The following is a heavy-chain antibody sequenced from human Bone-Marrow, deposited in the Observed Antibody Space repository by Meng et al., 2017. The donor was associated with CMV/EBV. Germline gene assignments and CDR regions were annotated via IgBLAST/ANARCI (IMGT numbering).Heavy chain of an antibody. Sequence: GESLKISCAASGFTFSSYAMHWIRQAPGKGLEYVSAISSNGGSTYYADSVKGRFTISRDNSKNTLYLQMNSLRAEDTAVYYCAKASQHDYRCFDYWGQGTLVTVSS. CDR3: AKASQHDYRCFDY. D-gene: IGHD4-11*01. V-gene: IGHV3-64*02. CDR2: ISSNGGST. CDR1: GFTFSSYA. J-gene: IGHJ4*02.